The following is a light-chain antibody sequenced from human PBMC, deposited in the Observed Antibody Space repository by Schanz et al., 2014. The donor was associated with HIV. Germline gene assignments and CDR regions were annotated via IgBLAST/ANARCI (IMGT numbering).Light chain of an antibody. J-gene: IGLJ2*01. CDR2: ANS. CDR3: CSYGGSSTPVV. V-gene: IGLV1-44*01. Sequence: QSVLTQPPSASATPGQRVTISCSGGGSNIGNNYVNWYQQLPGTAPKLLIYANSNRPSGVPDRVSGSKSGNTASLTISGLQAEDEADYYCCSYGGSSTPVVLGGGTKVTVL. CDR1: GSNIGNNY.